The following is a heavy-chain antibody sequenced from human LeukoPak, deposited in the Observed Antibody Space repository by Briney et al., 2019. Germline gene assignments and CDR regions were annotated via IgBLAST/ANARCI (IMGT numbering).Heavy chain of an antibody. V-gene: IGHV3-23*01. CDR1: GFTFSSYA. CDR2: ISGSGGST. J-gene: IGHJ4*02. CDR3: AKGRYFWRGYGSDY. Sequence: GGSLRLSCAASGFTFSSYAMSWVRQAPGKGLEWVSAISGSGGSTYYADSVKGRFTISRDNSKNTLYLQMNRLRAEDTAVYYCAKGRYFWRGYGSDYWGQGTLVTVSS. D-gene: IGHD3-3*01.